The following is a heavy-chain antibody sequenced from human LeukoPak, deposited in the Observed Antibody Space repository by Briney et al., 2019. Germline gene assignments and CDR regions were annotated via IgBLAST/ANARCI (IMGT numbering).Heavy chain of an antibody. CDR1: GFTFSSYG. CDR2: ISYDGSNK. CDR3: ASGYTYYYGSGIYY. D-gene: IGHD3-10*01. V-gene: IGHV3-30*13. Sequence: PGGSLRLSCAASGFTFSSYGMHWVRQAPGKGLEWVAVISYDGSNKYYADSVKGRFTIPRDNSKNSLYLQMNSLRAEDTAVYYCASGYTYYYGSGIYYWGQGTLVTVSS. J-gene: IGHJ4*02.